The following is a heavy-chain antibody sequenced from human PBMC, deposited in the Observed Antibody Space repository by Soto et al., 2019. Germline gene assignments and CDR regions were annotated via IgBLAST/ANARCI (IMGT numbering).Heavy chain of an antibody. D-gene: IGHD2-21*02. J-gene: IGHJ6*02. Sequence: QVQLVQSGAEVKKPGSSVKVSCKASGGTFSSYAISWVRQAPGQGLEWMGGIIPSFGTANYAQKFQGRVTITAEESTRTDYMELSSLRSEDTAVYYWARVSRLTAHMDYYYYGMDVWGQGTTVTVSS. CDR1: GGTFSSYA. CDR2: IIPSFGTA. CDR3: ARVSRLTAHMDYYYYGMDV. V-gene: IGHV1-69*01.